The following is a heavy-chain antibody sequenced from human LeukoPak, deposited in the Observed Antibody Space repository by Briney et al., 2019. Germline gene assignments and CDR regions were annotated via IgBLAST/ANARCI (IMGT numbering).Heavy chain of an antibody. J-gene: IGHJ3*02. CDR3: ARDDVDYGAFDI. D-gene: IGHD4-17*01. CDR2: IYYSGST. V-gene: IGHV4-31*03. Sequence: SQTLSLTCTVSGGSISSGGYYWSWIRQHPGKGLEWIGYIYYSGSTYYNPSLKSRVTISVDTSKNQFSLKLSSVTAADTAVYYCARDDVDYGAFDIWGQGTMATVSS. CDR1: GGSISSGGYY.